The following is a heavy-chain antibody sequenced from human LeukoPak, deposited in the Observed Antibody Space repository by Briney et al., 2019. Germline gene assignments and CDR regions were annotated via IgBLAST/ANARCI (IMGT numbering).Heavy chain of an antibody. Sequence: GGSLRLSCAASGFTFSGSAMHWVRQASGKGLEWVGRIRSKANSYATAYAASVKGRFTISRDNSKNTLYLQMNSLRAEDTAVYYCAKDWAYSSSWYGFDYWGQGTLVTVSS. J-gene: IGHJ4*02. D-gene: IGHD6-13*01. V-gene: IGHV3-73*01. CDR3: AKDWAYSSSWYGFDY. CDR2: IRSKANSYAT. CDR1: GFTFSGSA.